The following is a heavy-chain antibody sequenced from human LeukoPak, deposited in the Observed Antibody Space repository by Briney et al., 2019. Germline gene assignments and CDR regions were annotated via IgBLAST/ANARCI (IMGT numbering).Heavy chain of an antibody. CDR2: INPNSGGT. CDR1: GYTFTGYY. Sequence: VSVKVSCKASGYTFTGYYMHWVRQAPGQGLEWMGWINPNSGGTNYAQKFQGWVTMTRDTSISTAYMELSRLRSDDTAVYYCARDSYCSSTSCYGHSPPPGDYWGQGTLVTVSS. J-gene: IGHJ4*02. V-gene: IGHV1-2*04. CDR3: ARDSYCSSTSCYGHSPPPGDY. D-gene: IGHD2-2*01.